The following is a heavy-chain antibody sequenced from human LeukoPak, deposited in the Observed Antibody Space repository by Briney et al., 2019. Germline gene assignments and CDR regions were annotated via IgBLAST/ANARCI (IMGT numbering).Heavy chain of an antibody. J-gene: IGHJ4*02. D-gene: IGHD3-9*01. Sequence: SETLSLTCTVSGGSISSYHWSWIRQPPGKVLEWIGYIYYSGSTNYNPSLKSRVTISVDTSKNQFSLKLSSVTAADTAVYYCARGATYYDILTGYSGPYYFDYWGQGTLVTVSS. CDR2: IYYSGST. CDR1: GGSISSYH. V-gene: IGHV4-59*01. CDR3: ARGATYYDILTGYSGPYYFDY.